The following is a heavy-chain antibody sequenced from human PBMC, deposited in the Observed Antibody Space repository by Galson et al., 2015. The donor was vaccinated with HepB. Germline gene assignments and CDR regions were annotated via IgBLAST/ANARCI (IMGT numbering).Heavy chain of an antibody. CDR2: ISSAGTTT. Sequence: SLRLSCAASGFTLSSYWMHWVRQAPGKGLVWVSLISSAGTTTTYADSVKGQFTISRDNANNTLYLQVNSLRVEDTAVYYCARGGYSSGLDYWGQGTLVTVSS. J-gene: IGHJ4*02. CDR1: GFTLSSYW. D-gene: IGHD6-19*01. CDR3: ARGGYSSGLDY. V-gene: IGHV3-74*01.